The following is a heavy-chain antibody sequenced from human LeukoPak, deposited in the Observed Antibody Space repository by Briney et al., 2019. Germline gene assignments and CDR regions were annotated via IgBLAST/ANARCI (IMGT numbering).Heavy chain of an antibody. J-gene: IGHJ4*02. V-gene: IGHV3-7*01. Sequence: PGGSLRLSCATSGFTFSSNWMSWVRHVPGRGLDWVANIKPDGSAQYYAASVKGRFTISRDNAKNSVYLQMNSLRVEDTAVYYCARAPRDSSGYDYWGQGTLVTVSS. CDR2: IKPDGSAQ. D-gene: IGHD3-22*01. CDR1: GFTFSSNW. CDR3: ARAPRDSSGYDY.